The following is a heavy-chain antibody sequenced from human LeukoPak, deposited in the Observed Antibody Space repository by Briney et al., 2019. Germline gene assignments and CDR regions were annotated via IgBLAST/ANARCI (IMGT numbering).Heavy chain of an antibody. CDR3: ARDTGGDYVWGSYRYYFDY. J-gene: IGHJ4*02. CDR1: GFTFSDYY. CDR2: NSSSGSTI. D-gene: IGHD3-16*02. Sequence: PGGSLRLSCAASGFTFSDYYMSWIRQAPGKGLEWVSYNSSSGSTIYYADSVKGRFTISRDNAKNSLYLQMNSLRAEDTAVYYCARDTGGDYVWGSYRYYFDYWGQGTLVTVSS. V-gene: IGHV3-11*01.